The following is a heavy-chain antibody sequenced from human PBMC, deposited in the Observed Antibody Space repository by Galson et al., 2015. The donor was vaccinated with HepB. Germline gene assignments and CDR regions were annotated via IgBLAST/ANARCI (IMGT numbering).Heavy chain of an antibody. J-gene: IGHJ5*02. V-gene: IGHV1-3*01. CDR2: INAGNGNT. CDR1: GYTFTSYA. D-gene: IGHD3-9*01. Sequence: SVKVSCKASGYTFTSYAMHWVRQAPGQRLEWMGWINAGNGNTKYSQKFQGRVTITRDTSASTAYMELSSLRSEDTAVYYCARAVGRERGAKSYYDILTGYQRGFWFDPWGQGTLVTVSS. CDR3: ARAVGRERGAKSYYDILTGYQRGFWFDP.